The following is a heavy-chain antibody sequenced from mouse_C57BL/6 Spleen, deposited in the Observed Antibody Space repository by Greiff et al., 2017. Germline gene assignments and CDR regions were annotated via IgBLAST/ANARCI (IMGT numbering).Heavy chain of an antibody. Sequence: EVQLQESGGGLVQPGGSLKLSCAASGFTFSDYGMAWVRQAPRKGPEWVAFISNLAYSIYYADTVTGRFTISRENAKNTLYLEMSSLRSEDTAMYYCARQTVFYAMDYWGQGTSVTVSS. CDR3: ARQTVFYAMDY. CDR1: GFTFSDYG. V-gene: IGHV5-15*01. J-gene: IGHJ4*01. CDR2: ISNLAYSI.